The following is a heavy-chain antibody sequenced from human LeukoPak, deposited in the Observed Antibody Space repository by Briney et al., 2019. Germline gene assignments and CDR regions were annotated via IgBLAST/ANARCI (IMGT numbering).Heavy chain of an antibody. V-gene: IGHV4-39*07. J-gene: IGHJ5*02. D-gene: IGHD3-22*01. Sequence: SETLSLTCTVSGGSISSSSYCWGWIRQPPGKGLEWIGSIYYSGSTYYNPSLKSRVTISVDTSKNQFSLKLSSVTAADTAVYYCARDITMIVVVIYQLGFDPWGQGTLVTVSS. CDR3: ARDITMIVVVIYQLGFDP. CDR2: IYYSGST. CDR1: GGSISSSSYC.